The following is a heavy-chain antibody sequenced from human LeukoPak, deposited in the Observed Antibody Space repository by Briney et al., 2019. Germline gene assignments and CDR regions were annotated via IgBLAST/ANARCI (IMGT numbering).Heavy chain of an antibody. Sequence: SETLSLTCTVSGGSVSSSDCYWVWVRQPPGKGLEWIGSIYYGGTTYYNPSLKSRVTISVDTSKNQFSLKLSSVTAADTAVYYCARVPAAREPIDYWGQGTLVTVSS. D-gene: IGHD2-2*01. V-gene: IGHV4-39*07. CDR2: IYYGGTT. CDR3: ARVPAAREPIDY. J-gene: IGHJ4*02. CDR1: GGSVSSSDCY.